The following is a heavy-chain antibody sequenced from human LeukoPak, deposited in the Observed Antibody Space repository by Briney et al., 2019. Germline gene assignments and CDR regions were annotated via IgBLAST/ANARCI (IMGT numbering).Heavy chain of an antibody. Sequence: SVKVSCKASGGTFSSYAISWVRQAPGQGLEWMGGIIPIFGTANYAQKFQGRVTITADESTSTAYMELSSLRSEDTAVYYCASAITMVRGVITHFDYWGQGTLVTVSS. CDR1: GGTFSSYA. J-gene: IGHJ4*02. CDR2: IIPIFGTA. D-gene: IGHD3-10*01. CDR3: ASAITMVRGVITHFDY. V-gene: IGHV1-69*01.